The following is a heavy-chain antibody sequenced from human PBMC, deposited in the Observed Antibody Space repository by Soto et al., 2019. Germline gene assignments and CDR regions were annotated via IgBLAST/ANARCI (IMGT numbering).Heavy chain of an antibody. Sequence: PGGSLRLSCAAAGFTFSSYAMHWVRQAPGKGLEWLAVISYDGSNKYYADSVKGRFTISRDNSKNTLYLQMNSLRAEDTAVYYCARDRVRDYYYDSSGYQSAYGMDVWGQGPTVTVSS. V-gene: IGHV3-30-3*01. J-gene: IGHJ6*02. D-gene: IGHD3-22*01. CDR3: ARDRVRDYYYDSSGYQSAYGMDV. CDR2: ISYDGSNK. CDR1: GFTFSSYA.